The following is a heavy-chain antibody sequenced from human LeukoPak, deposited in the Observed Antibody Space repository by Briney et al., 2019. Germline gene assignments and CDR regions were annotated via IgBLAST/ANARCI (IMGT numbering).Heavy chain of an antibody. Sequence: GGPLRLSCAASGFTFSSYSMNWVRQAPGKGLEWVSSISSSSSYIYYADSVKGRFTISRDNAKNSLYLQMNSLRAEDTAVYYCARRSRQQLVPNWFDPWGQGTLVTVSS. J-gene: IGHJ5*02. V-gene: IGHV3-21*01. CDR3: ARRSRQQLVPNWFDP. CDR2: ISSSSSYI. CDR1: GFTFSSYS. D-gene: IGHD6-13*01.